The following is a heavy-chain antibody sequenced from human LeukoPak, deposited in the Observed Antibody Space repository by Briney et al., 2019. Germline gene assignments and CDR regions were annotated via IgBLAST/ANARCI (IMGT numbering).Heavy chain of an antibody. Sequence: ASVKVSCKVSGYTLTELSMHWVRQAPGKGLEWMGGFDPEDGETIYAQKFQDRVTMTEDTSTDTAYMELSSLRSEDTAVYYCATGGKYSSSWYNFDYWGQGTLVTVSS. CDR2: FDPEDGET. CDR1: GYTLTELS. D-gene: IGHD6-13*01. V-gene: IGHV1-24*01. CDR3: ATGGKYSSSWYNFDY. J-gene: IGHJ4*02.